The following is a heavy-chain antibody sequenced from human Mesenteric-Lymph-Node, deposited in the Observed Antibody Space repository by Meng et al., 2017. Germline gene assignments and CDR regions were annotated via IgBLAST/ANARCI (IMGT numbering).Heavy chain of an antibody. CDR1: GVPFSGYY. Sequence: QVQLQQWGAGLLKPSETLSLTCAVYGVPFSGYYWSWIRQPPGKGLEWIGEINHSGSTNYNPSLKSRVTISVDTSKNQFSLKLSSVTAADTAVYYCARHHHSPTFDYWGQGTLVTVSS. J-gene: IGHJ4*02. CDR2: INHSGST. CDR3: ARHHHSPTFDY. D-gene: IGHD1-14*01. V-gene: IGHV4-34*01.